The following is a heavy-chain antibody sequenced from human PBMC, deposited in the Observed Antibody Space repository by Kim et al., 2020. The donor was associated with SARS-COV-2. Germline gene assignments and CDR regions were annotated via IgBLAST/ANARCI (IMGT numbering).Heavy chain of an antibody. J-gene: IGHJ4*01. CDR2: INHSGST. Sequence: SETLSLTCAVYGGSFSGYYWSWIRQPPGKGLEWIGEINHSGSTNYNPSLKSRVTISVDTSKNQFSLKLSSVTAADTAVYYCARGPYCGGDCYSAGLYYF. CDR3: ARGPYCGGDCYSAGLYYF. D-gene: IGHD2-21*02. V-gene: IGHV4-34*01. CDR1: GGSFSGYY.